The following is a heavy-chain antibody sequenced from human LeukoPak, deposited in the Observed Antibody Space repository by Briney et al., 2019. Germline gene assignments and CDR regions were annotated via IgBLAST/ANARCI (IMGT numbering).Heavy chain of an antibody. J-gene: IGHJ6*03. D-gene: IGHD2-2*01. CDR3: ARTTEGYCSSASCFGFSYSYYMDV. CDR2: IYYSGGT. CDR1: GGSISSSSYY. Sequence: SETLSLTCTVCGGSISSSSYYWGWIRQPPGKGLEWIGYIYYSGGTNYNPSLKSRVTISVDTSKNQFSLKLSSVIAADTAVYYCARTTEGYCSSASCFGFSYSYYMDVWGKGTTVTISS. V-gene: IGHV4-61*05.